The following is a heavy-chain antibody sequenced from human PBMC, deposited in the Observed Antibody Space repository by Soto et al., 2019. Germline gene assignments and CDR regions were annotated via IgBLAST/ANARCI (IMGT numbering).Heavy chain of an antibody. CDR3: ARDRRDNGYDSYYYYGMDV. CDR1: GYSFTGYY. D-gene: IGHD5-12*01. J-gene: IGHJ6*02. CDR2: INPNSGGT. Sequence: ASVKVSCKASGYSFTGYYMQWVRQAPGQGLEWMGWINPNSGGTNFAPKFQVRVTMTRDTSIGTAYMELSRLTSDDTAVYYCARDRRDNGYDSYYYYGMDVWGQGTTVTVS. V-gene: IGHV1-2*02.